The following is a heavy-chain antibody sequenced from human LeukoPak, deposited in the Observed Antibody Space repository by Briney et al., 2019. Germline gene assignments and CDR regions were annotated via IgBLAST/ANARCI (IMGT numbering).Heavy chain of an antibody. CDR3: ARDRRFGEFGY. V-gene: IGHV4-59*01. Sequence: KPSETLSLTCTVSGSSISSYYWSWIRQPPGKGLEWIGYIYYSGSTNYNPSLKSRVTISVDTSKNQFSLKLSSVTAADTAVYYCARDRRFGEFGYWGQGTLVTVSS. D-gene: IGHD3-10*01. CDR1: GSSISSYY. CDR2: IYYSGST. J-gene: IGHJ4*02.